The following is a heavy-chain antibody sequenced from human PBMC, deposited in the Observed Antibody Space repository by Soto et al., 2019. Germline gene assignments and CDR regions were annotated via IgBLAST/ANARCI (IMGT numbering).Heavy chain of an antibody. CDR3: ARERAVAGTGWFDP. CDR1: GFTFNIYR. V-gene: IGHV3-30-3*01. Sequence: VQLVESGGGVVQPGRSLRLSCAASGFTFNIYRMHWVRQAPGKGLEWVAVMSYDGSDEYYADSVKGRFTISRDNSKNTLYLQMNSLRAEDSAVYFCARERAVAGTGWFDPWGQGTLVTVSS. CDR2: MSYDGSDE. J-gene: IGHJ5*02. D-gene: IGHD6-19*01.